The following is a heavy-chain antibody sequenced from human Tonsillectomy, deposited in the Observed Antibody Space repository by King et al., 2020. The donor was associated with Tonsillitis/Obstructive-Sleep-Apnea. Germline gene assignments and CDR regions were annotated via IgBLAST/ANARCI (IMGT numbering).Heavy chain of an antibody. J-gene: IGHJ6*02. D-gene: IGHD3-10*01. Sequence: VQLVESGGGVVQPGRSLRLSCAASGFTFNTYGMHWVRQAPGKGLEWVSVIWYDGTNKYYADSVKGRFTISRDNSKNTLYLQMNSLRAEDTAVYYCARSPGRYASRSGSYYYYGMDVWGQGTTVTVSS. CDR1: GFTFNTYG. CDR2: IWYDGTNK. CDR3: ARSPGRYASRSGSYYYYGMDV. V-gene: IGHV3-33*01.